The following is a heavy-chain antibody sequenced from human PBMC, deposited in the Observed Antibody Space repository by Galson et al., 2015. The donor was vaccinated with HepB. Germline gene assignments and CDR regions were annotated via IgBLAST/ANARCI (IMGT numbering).Heavy chain of an antibody. CDR2: TCCRSKWYN. CDR1: GDSVSGHSAA. D-gene: IGHD6-19*01. J-gene: IGHJ6*02. V-gene: IGHV6-1*01. Sequence: CVISGDSVSGHSAAWNWIRQSPSRGREGLGRTCCRSKWYNDYAVAVKSRITINPDTSKNQFSLQLNSVTLEDTAVYYCARDSGWYGHEDYYYGMDVWGQGTTVTVSS. CDR3: ARDSGWYGHEDYYYGMDV.